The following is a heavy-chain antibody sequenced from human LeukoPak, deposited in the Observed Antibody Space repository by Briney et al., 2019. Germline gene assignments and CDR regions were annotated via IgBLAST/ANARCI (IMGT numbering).Heavy chain of an antibody. J-gene: IGHJ3*02. D-gene: IGHD3-3*01. Sequence: GGSLRLSCAASGFTFSSYAMSWVRQAPGKGLEWVSAFSGSGGSTYYADSVKGRFTISRDNSKNTLYLQMNSLRAEDTAVYYCARESILEWLLRSENDAFDIWGQGTMVTVSS. CDR3: ARESILEWLLRSENDAFDI. CDR2: FSGSGGST. V-gene: IGHV3-23*01. CDR1: GFTFSSYA.